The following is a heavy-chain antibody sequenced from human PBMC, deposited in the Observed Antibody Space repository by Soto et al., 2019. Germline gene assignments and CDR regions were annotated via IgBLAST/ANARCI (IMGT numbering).Heavy chain of an antibody. CDR1: GGSISSYY. CDR3: AVVLNGYGYFAH. CDR2: IYYSGCT. Sequence: SETLSLTCTVSGGSISSYYWTWIRQPPGKGLEWIGYIYYSGCTNYNPSLKSRATISVDTSKKQFALKLNSVTAADSAVYFSAVVLNGYGYFAHWGQGTLVPVSS. V-gene: IGHV4-59*03. D-gene: IGHD5-12*01. J-gene: IGHJ4*02.